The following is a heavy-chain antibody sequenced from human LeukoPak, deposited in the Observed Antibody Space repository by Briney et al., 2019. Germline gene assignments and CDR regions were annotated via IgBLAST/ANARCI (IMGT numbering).Heavy chain of an antibody. CDR2: IYYSGST. CDR1: GGSISSSSYY. Sequence: SETLSLTCTVSGGSISSSSYYWGWIRQPPGKGLEWIGSIYYSGSTYYNPSLKSRVTISVDTSKNQFSLKLSSVTAADTAVYYCARGNYDSSGYYFGYWGQGTLVTVSS. CDR3: ARGNYDSSGYYFGY. V-gene: IGHV4-39*07. J-gene: IGHJ4*02. D-gene: IGHD3-22*01.